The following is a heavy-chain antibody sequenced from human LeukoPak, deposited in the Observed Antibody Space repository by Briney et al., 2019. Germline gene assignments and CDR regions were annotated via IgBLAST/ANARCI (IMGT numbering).Heavy chain of an antibody. Sequence: SETLSLTCTVSGGSISSSSYYWGWIRQPPGKGLEWIGSIYYSGSTDYNPSLKSRVTISVDTSKNQFPLKLSSVTAADTAVYYCARDRNYYGSGTYGFDNWGQGALVTVSS. CDR3: ARDRNYYGSGTYGFDN. J-gene: IGHJ4*02. V-gene: IGHV4-39*06. CDR1: GGSISSSSYY. CDR2: IYYSGST. D-gene: IGHD3-10*01.